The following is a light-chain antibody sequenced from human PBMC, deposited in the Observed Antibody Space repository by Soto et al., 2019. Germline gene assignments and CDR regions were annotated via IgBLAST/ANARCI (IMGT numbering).Light chain of an antibody. CDR2: GAS. Sequence: EIVLTQSPGTLSLSPGERVTLSCRASQSVSSSYLAWYQQKPGQAPRLLIYGASSRATGIPDRFSGRGSGTDFTLTINRLEPEDFAVYYCQQYGSSPLTFGPGTKVDIK. J-gene: IGKJ3*01. V-gene: IGKV3-20*01. CDR1: QSVSSSY. CDR3: QQYGSSPLT.